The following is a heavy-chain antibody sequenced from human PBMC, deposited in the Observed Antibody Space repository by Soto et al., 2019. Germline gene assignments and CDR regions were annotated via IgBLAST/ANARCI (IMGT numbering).Heavy chain of an antibody. J-gene: IGHJ4*02. CDR1: GFTFSSYW. V-gene: IGHV3-74*01. CDR3: ASLVGATDHYFDY. D-gene: IGHD1-26*01. Sequence: EVQLVESGGGVVQPGGSLRLSCAASGFTFSSYWMHWVRQAPGKGLVWVSRINSDGSSTSYADSVKGRFTISRDNAKNTRYLQMNSLRAEDTAVYYCASLVGATDHYFDYWGQGTLVTVSS. CDR2: INSDGSST.